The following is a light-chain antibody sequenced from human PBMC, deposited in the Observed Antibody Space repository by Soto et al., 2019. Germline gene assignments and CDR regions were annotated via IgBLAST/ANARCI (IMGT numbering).Light chain of an antibody. CDR3: SSFSSGTTLFV. V-gene: IGLV2-14*01. CDR1: NSDIGDWNY. J-gene: IGLJ1*01. Sequence: QSVLTQPASVSGSPGQSITIFCTGANSDIGDWNYVSWYQQYPGKAPKVIIYEVNYRPSGVSYRFSGSKSGNTASLTISGLQAEDEADYYCSSFSSGTTLFVFGGGTKVTVL. CDR2: EVN.